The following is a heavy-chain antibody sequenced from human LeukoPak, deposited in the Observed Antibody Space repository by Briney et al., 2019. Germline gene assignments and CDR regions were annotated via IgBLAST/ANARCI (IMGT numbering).Heavy chain of an antibody. CDR3: ARGASSTLDY. Sequence: GGSLRLSCAASGFTFSSYAMHWVRQAPGKGLEWVAVISYDGSNKYYADSVKGRFTISRDNSKNTLYLQMNSLRAEDTAVYYCARGASSTLDYWGQGTLVTVSS. CDR1: GFTFSSYA. V-gene: IGHV3-30-3*01. J-gene: IGHJ4*02. CDR2: ISYDGSNK. D-gene: IGHD2-2*01.